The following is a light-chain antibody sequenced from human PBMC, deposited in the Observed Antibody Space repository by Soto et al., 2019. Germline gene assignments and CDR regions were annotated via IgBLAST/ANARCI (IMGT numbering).Light chain of an antibody. J-gene: IGLJ3*02. V-gene: IGLV4-60*03. CDR1: SGHNSYT. Sequence: QSALTQSSSASASLGSSVKLTCTLSSGHNSYTIAWHQQQPGKAPRYLMKLEGSGSYNKGSGVPDRFSGSSSGADRYLTISNLQSEDEADYYCETWDSNTWVFGGGTKLTVL. CDR3: ETWDSNTWV. CDR2: LEGSGSY.